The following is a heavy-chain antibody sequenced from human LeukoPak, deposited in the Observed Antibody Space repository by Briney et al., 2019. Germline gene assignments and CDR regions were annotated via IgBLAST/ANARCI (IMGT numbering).Heavy chain of an antibody. J-gene: IGHJ4*02. CDR2: INPNSGGT. V-gene: IGHV1-2*02. CDR1: GYTFTGYY. Sequence: GSVTVSCKASGYTFTGYYMHWVRQAPGQGLEGMGWINPNSGGTNYAQKFQGRVTITRDTSISTAYMELSRLRSDDTAVYYCARVGYSYGRLHIDYFDYWGQGTLVTVSS. D-gene: IGHD5-18*01. CDR3: ARVGYSYGRLHIDYFDY.